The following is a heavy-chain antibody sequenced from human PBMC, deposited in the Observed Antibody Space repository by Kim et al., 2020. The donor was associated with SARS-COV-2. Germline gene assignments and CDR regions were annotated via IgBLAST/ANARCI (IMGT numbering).Heavy chain of an antibody. V-gene: IGHV4-59*02. Sequence: SETLSLTCTVSGGSVTRYYWNWIRQTPGKGLEWIGYIYYTGSTNYNPSLKSRVTMSVDPSKNQFSLYLTSVTAADTAEYYCARAPGWELQPFDYWGQATLVTVSS. CDR2: IYYTGST. CDR3: ARAPGWELQPFDY. J-gene: IGHJ4*02. D-gene: IGHD1-7*01. CDR1: GGSVTRYY.